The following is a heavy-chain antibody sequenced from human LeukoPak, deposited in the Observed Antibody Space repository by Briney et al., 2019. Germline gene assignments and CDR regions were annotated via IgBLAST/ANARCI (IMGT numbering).Heavy chain of an antibody. CDR2: IIPVFGTT. J-gene: IGHJ4*02. CDR1: GGTFSSYA. Sequence: GSSVKVSCKASGGTFSSYAVSWVRLTPGQGLEWLGGIIPVFGTTTYAQKFQAKVTMTADKSTNTAYLEISSLTSDDTAVYYCARCSPGDSSNFYAVLQSWGQGTQVTVST. V-gene: IGHV1-69*06. D-gene: IGHD3-22*01. CDR3: ARCSPGDSSNFYAVLQS.